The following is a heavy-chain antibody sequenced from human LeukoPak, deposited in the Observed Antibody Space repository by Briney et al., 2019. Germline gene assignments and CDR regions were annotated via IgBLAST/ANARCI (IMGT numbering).Heavy chain of an antibody. J-gene: IGHJ4*02. V-gene: IGHV3-23*01. D-gene: IGHD2-15*01. CDR2: ISGSGGST. CDR3: ARYCSGGSCLDY. CDR1: GFTFSSYA. Sequence: GGSLTLSCAASGFTFSSYAMSWVRQAPGKGLEWVSAISGSGGSTYYADSVKGRLTISRDNAKNSLYLQMNSLRAEDTAVYYCARYCSGGSCLDYWGQGTPVTVSS.